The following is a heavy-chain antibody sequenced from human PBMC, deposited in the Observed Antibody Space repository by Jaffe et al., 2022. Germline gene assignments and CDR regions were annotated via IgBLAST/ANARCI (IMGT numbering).Heavy chain of an antibody. CDR3: AKEATRYCSGGSCYSVY. CDR1: GFTFSSYG. V-gene: IGHV3-30*18. CDR2: ISYDGSNK. Sequence: QVQLVESGGGVVQPGRSLRLSCAASGFTFSSYGMHWVRQAPGKGLEWVAVISYDGSNKYYADSVKGRFTISRDNSKNTLYLQMNSLRAEDTAVYYCAKEATRYCSGGSCYSVYWGQGTLVTVSS. J-gene: IGHJ4*02. D-gene: IGHD2-15*01.